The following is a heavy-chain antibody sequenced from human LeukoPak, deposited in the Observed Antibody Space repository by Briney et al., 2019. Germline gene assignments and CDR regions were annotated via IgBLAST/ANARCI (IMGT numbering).Heavy chain of an antibody. J-gene: IGHJ4*02. D-gene: IGHD3-3*01. Sequence: QPGGSLRLFCAASGFPFSSYAMSWVRQAPGKGLEWVAAINGGGDNTYYADSVRGRFTISRDNSKSTLILQMNGLRGEDTALYYCAKDLWSVAVSGLDHWGQGTRVTVSS. V-gene: IGHV3-23*01. CDR2: INGGGDNT. CDR3: AKDLWSVAVSGLDH. CDR1: GFPFSSYA.